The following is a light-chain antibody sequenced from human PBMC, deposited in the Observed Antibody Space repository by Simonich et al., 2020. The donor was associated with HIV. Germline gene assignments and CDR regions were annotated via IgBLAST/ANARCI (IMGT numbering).Light chain of an antibody. J-gene: IGKJ1*01. Sequence: EIVMTQSPATLSVSPGERATLSCRASQSVNNNLAWYQQKPGQAPRLLIYGASTRATSIPARFSGSGSGTEFTLTISSMQSEDFAVYYCQQRSNWPPWTFGQGTKVEIK. CDR1: QSVNNN. V-gene: IGKV3-15*01. CDR2: GAS. CDR3: QQRSNWPPWT.